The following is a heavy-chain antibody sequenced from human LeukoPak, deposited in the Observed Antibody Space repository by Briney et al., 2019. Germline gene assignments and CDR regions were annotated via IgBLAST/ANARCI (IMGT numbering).Heavy chain of an antibody. CDR2: IYHSGST. CDR1: GGSISSGGYS. J-gene: IGHJ5*02. V-gene: IGHV4-30-2*01. Sequence: SETRSLTCTVSGGSISSGGYSWNWIRQPPGNGLEWSGYIYHSGSTDYNPTLKSRATISVDRSKNQFSLKLSCVTAADTAVYYCARYGDYVSRWFDPWGPGTLVTVSS. CDR3: ARYGDYVSRWFDP. D-gene: IGHD4-17*01.